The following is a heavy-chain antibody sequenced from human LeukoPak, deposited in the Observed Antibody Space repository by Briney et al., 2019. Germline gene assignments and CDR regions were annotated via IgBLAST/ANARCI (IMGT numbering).Heavy chain of an antibody. Sequence: GGSLRLSCTVSGFTVTSNSMSWVRQAPGKGLEWVSFIYSGSTHYSDSVKGRFTISRDNSKNTLYLQMNSLRAGDTAVYYCARRAGAHSHPYDYWGQGTLVTVSS. CDR2: IYSGST. V-gene: IGHV3-53*01. D-gene: IGHD4/OR15-4a*01. J-gene: IGHJ4*02. CDR3: ARRAGAHSHPYDY. CDR1: GFTVTSNS.